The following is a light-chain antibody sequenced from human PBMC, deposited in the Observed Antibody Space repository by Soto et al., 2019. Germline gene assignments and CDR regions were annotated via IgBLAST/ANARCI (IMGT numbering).Light chain of an antibody. J-gene: IGLJ1*01. CDR3: CSYTGSYTHYV. Sequence: QSALTQPRSVSGSPGQSITISCTGTSIDVGGYNYVSWYRQHPGKAPKLMIYDVSKRPSGVSDRFSGSKSGNTASLAISGLQAEDEADYYCCSYTGSYTHYVFGTGTKLTVL. CDR2: DVS. V-gene: IGLV2-11*01. CDR1: SIDVGGYNY.